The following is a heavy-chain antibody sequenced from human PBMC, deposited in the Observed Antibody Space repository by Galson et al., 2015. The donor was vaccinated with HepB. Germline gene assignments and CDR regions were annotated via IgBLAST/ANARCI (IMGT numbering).Heavy chain of an antibody. CDR1: GGSISSYY. Sequence: LALTCTVSGGSISSYYWSWIRQPPGKGLEWIGYIYYSGSTNYNPSLKSRVTISVDTSKNQFSLKLSSVTAADTAVYYCALGDSGYDGEGYFDYWGQGTLVTVSS. CDR3: ALGDSGYDGEGYFDY. V-gene: IGHV4-59*01. D-gene: IGHD5-12*01. J-gene: IGHJ4*02. CDR2: IYYSGST.